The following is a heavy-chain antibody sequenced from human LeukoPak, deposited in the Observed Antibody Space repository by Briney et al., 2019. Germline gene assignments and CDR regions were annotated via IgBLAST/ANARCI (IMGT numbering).Heavy chain of an antibody. V-gene: IGHV4-34*01. Sequence: SETLSLTCAVYGGSFSGYYWSWIRQPPGKGLEWIGEINHSGSTNYNPSLKSRVTISVDTSKNQFSLKLSSVTAADTAVYYCARVARQLWPNRGFDYWGQGTLVTVSS. CDR3: ARVARQLWPNRGFDY. D-gene: IGHD5-18*01. CDR1: GGSFSGYY. CDR2: INHSGST. J-gene: IGHJ4*02.